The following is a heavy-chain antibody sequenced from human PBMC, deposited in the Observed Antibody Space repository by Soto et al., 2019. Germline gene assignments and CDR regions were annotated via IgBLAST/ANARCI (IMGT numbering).Heavy chain of an antibody. CDR3: ARTVVTPNYYCGMDV. Sequence: PGESLKISCKGSGYSFTSYWITWVRQMPGKGLEWMGRIDPSDSFTNYRPSFQGHVTISADKSISTAYLQWSSLKASDTAMYYCARTVVTPNYYCGMDVWGQGTTVTVSS. CDR2: IDPSDSFT. CDR1: GYSFTSYW. V-gene: IGHV5-10-1*01. J-gene: IGHJ6*02. D-gene: IGHD2-15*01.